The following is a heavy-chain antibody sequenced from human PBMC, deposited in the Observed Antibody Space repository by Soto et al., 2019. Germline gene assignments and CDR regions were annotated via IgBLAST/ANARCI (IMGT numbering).Heavy chain of an antibody. Sequence: EVQLVESGGGVVQPGGALRLSCAASGVTVSSNYMSWVRQAPGKGLEWVSVISSGRSTYYADSVKGRFTISRDNSKNPLYLQMNTLRAEDTAVYYCARHGDDFGGGYFDYWGQGTLVTVSS. CDR1: GVTVSSNY. V-gene: IGHV3-66*04. D-gene: IGHD2-15*01. J-gene: IGHJ4*02. CDR3: ARHGDDFGGGYFDY. CDR2: ISSGRST.